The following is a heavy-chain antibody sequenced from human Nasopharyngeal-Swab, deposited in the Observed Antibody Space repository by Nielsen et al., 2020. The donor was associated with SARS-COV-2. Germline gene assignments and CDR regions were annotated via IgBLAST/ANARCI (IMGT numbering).Heavy chain of an antibody. J-gene: IGHJ6*02. Sequence: GGSLRLSCAASGFTFSSYAMHWVRQAPGKELEWVAVISYDGSNKYYADSVKGRFTISRDNSKNTLYLQMNSLRAEDTAVYYCARSYYGAYYYGMDVWGQGTTVTVSS. CDR1: GFTFSSYA. D-gene: IGHD4-17*01. V-gene: IGHV3-30-3*01. CDR2: ISYDGSNK. CDR3: ARSYYGAYYYGMDV.